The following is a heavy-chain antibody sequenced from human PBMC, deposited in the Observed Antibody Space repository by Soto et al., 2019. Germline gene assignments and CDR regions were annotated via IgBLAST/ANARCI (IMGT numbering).Heavy chain of an antibody. V-gene: IGHV4-4*02. J-gene: IGHJ4*02. D-gene: IGHD6-19*01. CDR3: ARHVGVPGTRGCDY. CDR2: VVHWGPY. Sequence: QVQLQESGPGLVKPSETLSLTCAVSGASITDNNWWSWVRKSPGKGLEWIGEVVHWGPYNYNPSLGSRVTVSMDRSKNHVSLTLISLTAADSAVYYSARHVGVPGTRGCDYWGQGILVTVSS. CDR1: GASITDNNW.